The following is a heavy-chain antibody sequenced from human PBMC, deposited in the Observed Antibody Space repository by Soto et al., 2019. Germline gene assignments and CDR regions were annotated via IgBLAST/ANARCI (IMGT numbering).Heavy chain of an antibody. CDR2: IIPIPGIA. V-gene: IGHV1-69*02. Sequence: GASVKVSCKASGGTFSSYTISWVRQAPGQGLEWMGRIIPIPGIANYAQKFQGRVTITADKSTSTAYMELSSLRSEDTAVYYCARYNYIWGSYRYAEHEYFQHWGQGTLVTVSS. CDR3: ARYNYIWGSYRYAEHEYFQH. J-gene: IGHJ1*01. CDR1: GGTFSSYT. D-gene: IGHD3-16*02.